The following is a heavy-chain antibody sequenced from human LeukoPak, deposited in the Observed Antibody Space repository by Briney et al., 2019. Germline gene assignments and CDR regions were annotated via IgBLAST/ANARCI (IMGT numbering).Heavy chain of an antibody. Sequence: GGSLRLSCAASGLTFSRYWLTWVRQAPGKGLEWVALISYDGSNKYYADSVQGRFTISRDTSKNTLYLQMNSLRPEDTAVYYCARGEGDGYKLDYWGQGTLVTVSS. CDR2: ISYDGSNK. CDR3: ARGEGDGYKLDY. J-gene: IGHJ4*02. V-gene: IGHV3-30-3*01. D-gene: IGHD5-24*01. CDR1: GLTFSRYW.